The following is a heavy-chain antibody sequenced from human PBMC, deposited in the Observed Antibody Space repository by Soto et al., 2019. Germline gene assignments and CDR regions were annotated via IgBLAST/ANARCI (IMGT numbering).Heavy chain of an antibody. D-gene: IGHD5-12*01. CDR3: AREAPSVVATKPIAAAAFDI. J-gene: IGHJ3*02. V-gene: IGHV3-30*04. CDR1: GFTFSSYA. CDR2: ISYDGSNK. Sequence: GGSLRLSCAASGFTFSSYAMHWVRQAPGKGLEWVAVISYDGSNKYYADSVKGRFTISRDNSKNTLYLQMNSLRAEDTAVYYCAREAPSVVATKPIAAAAFDIWGQGTMVTVSS.